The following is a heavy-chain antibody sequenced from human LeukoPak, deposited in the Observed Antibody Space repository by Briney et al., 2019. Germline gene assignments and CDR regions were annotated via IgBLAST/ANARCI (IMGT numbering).Heavy chain of an antibody. V-gene: IGHV3-48*03. D-gene: IGHD6-25*01. Sequence: GSLRLSCAASGFSFSSYEMNWVRQAPGKGLEWISYISASGTLTHYADSVEGRFTISRDNAKNSLYLQMNSLRGEDTAVYCCARDGTPSYSSGWVYMDVWGKGTTVTISS. CDR1: GFSFSSYE. J-gene: IGHJ6*04. CDR3: ARDGTPSYSSGWVYMDV. CDR2: ISASGTLT.